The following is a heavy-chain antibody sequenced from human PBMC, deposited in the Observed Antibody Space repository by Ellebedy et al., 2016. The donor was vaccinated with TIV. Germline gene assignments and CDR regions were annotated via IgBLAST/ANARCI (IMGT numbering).Heavy chain of an antibody. V-gene: IGHV1-69*13. D-gene: IGHD6-19*01. CDR1: GGIFRSYA. CDR2: IIAIFGST. Sequence: SVKVSCKASGGIFRSYAISWVRQAPGQGLEWMGGIIAIFGSTNYAQKFQGRVTITADQLTTTSHMELSDLRFEDTAIYYCARHIGYSNGPSEYWGQGSLVTVSS. J-gene: IGHJ4*02. CDR3: ARHIGYSNGPSEY.